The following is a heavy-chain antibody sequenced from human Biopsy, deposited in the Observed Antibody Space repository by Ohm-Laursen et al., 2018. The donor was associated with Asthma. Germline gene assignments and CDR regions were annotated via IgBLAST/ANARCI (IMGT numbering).Heavy chain of an antibody. J-gene: IGHJ6*02. D-gene: IGHD3-10*01. V-gene: IGHV1-18*01. CDR3: ARAVDYSHYYGIDV. CDR2: ISVYNGNT. Sequence: SVKVSCKTSGYTFNSAGITWVRQAPGQGLEWMGWISVYNGNTKVAQKLQDRVTMVTDTSTSTAYMELRSLRSGDTAVYFCARAVDYSHYYGIDVWGQGTTVTVS. CDR1: GYTFNSAG.